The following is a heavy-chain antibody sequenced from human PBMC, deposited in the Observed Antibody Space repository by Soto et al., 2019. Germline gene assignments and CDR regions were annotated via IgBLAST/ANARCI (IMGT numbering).Heavy chain of an antibody. CDR2: IYPGDSDT. Sequence: GESLKVSCKGSGYSFLSYWIGWVRQMPGKGLEWMGIIYPGDSDTRYSPSFQGQVTISADKSTNTAYLQWSSLKASDTAMYYCARTSGDYLSYFDYWGQGALVTVSS. J-gene: IGHJ4*02. D-gene: IGHD1-26*01. CDR1: GYSFLSYW. V-gene: IGHV5-51*01. CDR3: ARTSGDYLSYFDY.